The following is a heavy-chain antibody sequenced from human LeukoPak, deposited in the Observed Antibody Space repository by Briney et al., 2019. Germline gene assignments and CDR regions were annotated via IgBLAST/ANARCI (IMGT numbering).Heavy chain of an antibody. Sequence: GGSLRLSCAASGFTFNSYAMTWVRQAPGKGLEWVSAISVSGGTTDYADSVKGRFTISRDNSKNTLYLQMNSLRAEDTAVYFCAKGVNGYSSSWYDYWGQGTLVTVSS. J-gene: IGHJ4*02. CDR3: AKGVNGYSSSWYDY. CDR1: GFTFNSYA. CDR2: ISVSGGTT. V-gene: IGHV3-23*01. D-gene: IGHD6-13*01.